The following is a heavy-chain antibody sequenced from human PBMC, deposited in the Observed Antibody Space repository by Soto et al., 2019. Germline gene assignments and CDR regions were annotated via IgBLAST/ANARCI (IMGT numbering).Heavy chain of an antibody. J-gene: IGHJ6*02. V-gene: IGHV1-69*13. CDR3: ARDYGSGSYYNFYYYGMDV. Sequence: SVKVSCKASGGTFSSYAISWVRQAPGQGLEWMGGIIPIFGTANYAQKFQGRVTITADESTSTAYMELSSLRSEDTAVYYCARDYGSGSYYNFYYYGMDVWGQGTTVTVAS. D-gene: IGHD3-10*01. CDR2: IIPIFGTA. CDR1: GGTFSSYA.